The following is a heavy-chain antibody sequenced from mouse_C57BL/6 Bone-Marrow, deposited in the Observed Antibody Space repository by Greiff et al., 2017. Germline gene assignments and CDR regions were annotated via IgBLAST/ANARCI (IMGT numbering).Heavy chain of an antibody. V-gene: IGHV5-6*01. CDR1: GFTFSSYG. CDR2: ISSGGSYT. CDR3: AGHNRNYAIAY. Sequence: DVQLVESGGDLVKPGGSLKLSCAASGFTFSSYGMSWVRQTPDKRLEWVATISSGGSYTYYPDSVKGRFTISRDNAKNTLYLQMSSLNSEDTAMYYCAGHNRNYAIAYWGQGTSVTVSA. J-gene: IGHJ4*01.